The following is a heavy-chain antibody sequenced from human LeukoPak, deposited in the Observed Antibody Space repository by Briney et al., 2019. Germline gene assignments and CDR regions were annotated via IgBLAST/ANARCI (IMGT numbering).Heavy chain of an antibody. J-gene: IGHJ5*02. CDR3: ACRDLTSTWSFP. CDR1: GYSFTSYW. CDR2: IYPGDLRV. D-gene: IGHD6-13*01. Sequence: GESLKISCQGFGYSFTSYWIGWVRQMPGNGMEWMGVIYPGDLRVRYNPSFQGQVTISVDKSINTAYLQWVSLRASDSAMYYCACRDLTSTWSFPWGQGTLVTVSS. V-gene: IGHV5-51*01.